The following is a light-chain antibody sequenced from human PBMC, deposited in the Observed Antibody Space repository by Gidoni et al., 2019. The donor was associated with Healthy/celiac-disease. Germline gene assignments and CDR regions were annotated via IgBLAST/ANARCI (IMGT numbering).Light chain of an antibody. V-gene: IGKV3-20*01. CDR2: GAS. Sequence: IVLTQSPGTLSLSPGERATFSCRASQSVSSSYLAWYQQKPGQAPRLLIYGASSRATGIPDRFSGSGSGTDFTLTISRLEPEDFAVYYCQQYVSSPQTFGQGTKVEIK. CDR3: QQYVSSPQT. J-gene: IGKJ1*01. CDR1: QSVSSSY.